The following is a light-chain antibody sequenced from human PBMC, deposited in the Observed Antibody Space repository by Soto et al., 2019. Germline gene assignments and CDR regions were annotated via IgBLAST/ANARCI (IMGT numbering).Light chain of an antibody. Sequence: EIVLTQSPATLSVSPGERATLSCRTSQSVASNFAWYQQKPGQAPRLLVYGASSRATGIPDRFSGSGSGTDFTLTISRLEPEDFAVYYCQQYGSSLGTFGPGTKVDIK. J-gene: IGKJ3*01. CDR2: GAS. V-gene: IGKV3-20*01. CDR1: QSVASN. CDR3: QQYGSSLGT.